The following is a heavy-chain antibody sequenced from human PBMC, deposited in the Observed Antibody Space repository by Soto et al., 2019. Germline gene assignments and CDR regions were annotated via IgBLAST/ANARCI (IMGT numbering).Heavy chain of an antibody. Sequence: PSETLSLTCAVYGGSFSGYYWSWIRQPPGKGLEWIGEINHSGSTNYNPSLKSRVTISVDTSKNQFSLKLSSVTAADTAVYYCNIKITGPRDYWGQGTLVTVSS. D-gene: IGHD1-20*01. V-gene: IGHV4-34*01. J-gene: IGHJ4*02. CDR3: NIKITGPRDY. CDR1: GGSFSGYY. CDR2: INHSGST.